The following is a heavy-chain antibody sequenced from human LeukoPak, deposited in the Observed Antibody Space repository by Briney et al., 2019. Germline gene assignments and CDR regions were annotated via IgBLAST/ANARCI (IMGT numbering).Heavy chain of an antibody. D-gene: IGHD4-17*01. CDR3: AKVLDYGDYFNLGYFQH. CDR1: GFTFSSYG. V-gene: IGHV3-30*18. CDR2: ISYDGSNK. Sequence: PGRSLRLSCAASGFTFSSYGMHWVRQAPGKGLEWVAVISYDGSNKYYADSVKGRFTISRDNSKNTLYLQMNSLRAEDTAVYYCAKVLDYGDYFNLGYFQHWGQGTLVTVSS. J-gene: IGHJ1*01.